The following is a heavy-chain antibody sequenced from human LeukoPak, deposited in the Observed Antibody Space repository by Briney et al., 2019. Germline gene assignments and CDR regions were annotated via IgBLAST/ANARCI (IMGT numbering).Heavy chain of an antibody. V-gene: IGHV4-59*01. D-gene: IGHD3-22*01. CDR1: GVSISNYY. Sequence: PSETLSLTCTVPGVSISNYYWSWIRQPPGKGLEWIGYIDYSGSTKNPSLKSRVTISVDTSKNQFSLKLSSVTAADTAVYFCARGSSSGSYYLDYWGQGALVTVSS. J-gene: IGHJ4*02. CDR2: IDYSGST. CDR3: ARGSSSGSYYLDY.